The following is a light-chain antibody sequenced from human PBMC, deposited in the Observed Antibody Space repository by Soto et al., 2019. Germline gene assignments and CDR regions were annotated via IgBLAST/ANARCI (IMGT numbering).Light chain of an antibody. CDR3: QKYNNWPWT. J-gene: IGKJ1*01. CDR2: GES. V-gene: IGKV3-15*01. Sequence: EIVMTQSPATLSVSPGESATLSCRASQSVSSNLAWYQQKTGQAPRLLIYGESTRATGVPDRFSGSGSGTELTLTISRLQSEDFAVYYCQKYNNWPWTFGQGTKVDIK. CDR1: QSVSSN.